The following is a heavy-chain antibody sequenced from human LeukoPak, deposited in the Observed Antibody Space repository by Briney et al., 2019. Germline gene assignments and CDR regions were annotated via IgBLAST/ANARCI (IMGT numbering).Heavy chain of an antibody. Sequence: GGPLRLSCAASGITFSTFGMYWVRQAPGKGQDWVAFIRSDGTHEKYGDSVKGRFTISRDNSRNTLYLQMNSLRAEDTALYYCAKDPENNGYSDGSFDYLGQGTLITVSS. CDR2: IRSDGTHE. D-gene: IGHD3-22*01. V-gene: IGHV3-30*02. CDR1: GITFSTFG. CDR3: AKDPENNGYSDGSFDY. J-gene: IGHJ4*02.